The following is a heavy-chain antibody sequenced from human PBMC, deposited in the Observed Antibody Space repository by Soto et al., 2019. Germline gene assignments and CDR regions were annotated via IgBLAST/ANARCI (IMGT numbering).Heavy chain of an antibody. CDR3: TTDGTSGSYPTNIYYYGMDV. D-gene: IGHD1-26*01. V-gene: IGHV3-15*07. CDR1: GFTFSNAW. CDR2: IKSKTDGGTT. J-gene: IGHJ6*02. Sequence: GGSLRLSCAASGFTFSNAWMNWVRQAPGKGLEWVGRIKSKTDGGTTDYAAPVKGRFTISRDDSKNTIYLQMSSLKTEDTALYYCTTDGTSGSYPTNIYYYGMDVWGQGTTVTVSS.